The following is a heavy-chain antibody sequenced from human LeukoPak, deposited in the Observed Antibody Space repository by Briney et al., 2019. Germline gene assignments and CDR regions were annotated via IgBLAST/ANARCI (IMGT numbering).Heavy chain of an antibody. J-gene: IGHJ4*02. CDR3: ARMSGTYGYFDY. CDR2: FYGTSGT. Sequence: RGSLRRSCAAAGLRVGTSYMSWVRQAPGKRLEWVSLFYGTSGTSYADSVKGRFTISRDNSKNTVHLQMNSLRDEDTAVYFCARMSGTYGYFDYWVQGILVTVSS. D-gene: IGHD1-26*01. CDR1: GLRVGTSY. V-gene: IGHV3-53*01.